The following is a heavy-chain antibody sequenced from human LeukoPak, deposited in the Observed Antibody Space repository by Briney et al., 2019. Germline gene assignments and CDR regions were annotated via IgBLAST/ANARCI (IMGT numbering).Heavy chain of an antibody. J-gene: IGHJ4*01. CDR1: GYTFSAYS. Sequence: GASVKVSCKASGYTFSAYSMHWVRQAPGQGLEWMGRINPNSGGTNYAQKFQGRVTMTSDTSISTAYMELSRLRFDDTAVYYCARDPNYHDNSGSIGCNYWGHGTLVTVSS. D-gene: IGHD3-22*01. V-gene: IGHV1-2*06. CDR2: INPNSGGT. CDR3: ARDPNYHDNSGSIGCNY.